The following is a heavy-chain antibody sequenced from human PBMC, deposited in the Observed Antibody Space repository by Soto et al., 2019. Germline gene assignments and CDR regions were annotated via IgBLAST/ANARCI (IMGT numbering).Heavy chain of an antibody. J-gene: IGHJ4*02. CDR3: ARRVIVATIPNDYYFDY. CDR1: CGSISSSSYY. V-gene: IGHV4-39*01. Sequence: PSETLSLTCTVSCGSISSSSYYWGLIRQPPGKGLEWIGSIYYSGSTYYNPSLKSRVTISVDTSKNQFSLKLSSVTAADTAVYYCARRVIVATIPNDYYFDYWGQGTLVTVSS. CDR2: IYYSGST. D-gene: IGHD5-12*01.